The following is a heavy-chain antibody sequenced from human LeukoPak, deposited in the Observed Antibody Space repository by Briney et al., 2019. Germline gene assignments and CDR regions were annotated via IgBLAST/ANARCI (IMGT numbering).Heavy chain of an antibody. CDR1: GGTFSSYA. CDR2: IIPIFGIA. CDR3: ARVGPVGIAVAGTNSYYFDY. Sequence: SVKVSCKASGGTFSSYAISWVRQAPGQGLEWMGRIIPIFGIANYAQKFQRRVTITADKSTSTAYMELSSLRSEDTAVYYCARVGPVGIAVAGTNSYYFDYWGQGTLVTVSS. J-gene: IGHJ4*02. D-gene: IGHD6-19*01. V-gene: IGHV1-69*04.